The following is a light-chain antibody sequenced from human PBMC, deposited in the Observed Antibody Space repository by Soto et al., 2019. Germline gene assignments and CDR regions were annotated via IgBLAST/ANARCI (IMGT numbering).Light chain of an antibody. CDR2: GAS. CDR1: QSVSSGY. J-gene: IGKJ1*01. Sequence: IVLTQYPGTLSLSPGERATLSCRTSQSVSSGYLAWYQQKPGQAPRLRIYGASNRATGIPDRFTGSGSGTDFTLPISRLEPEDFAVYSCQQYDSSLRTFGQGHKVEI. V-gene: IGKV3-20*01. CDR3: QQYDSSLRT.